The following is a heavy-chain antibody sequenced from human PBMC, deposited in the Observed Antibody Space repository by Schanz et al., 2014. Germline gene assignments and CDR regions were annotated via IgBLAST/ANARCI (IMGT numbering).Heavy chain of an antibody. CDR3: ARDPNTSAWLPYFDT. V-gene: IGHV3-30-3*01. CDR2: MSYDGSNK. CDR1: GFTFSSYA. Sequence: QVQLVESGGSVVQPGRSLRLSCAASGFTFSSYAMHWVRQAPGKGLEWVAVMSYDGSNKYYADSVKGRFTISRDTPKNTLYVQMNSLRADDTAVYYCARDPNTSAWLPYFDTWGQGTLVTVSS. D-gene: IGHD6-19*01. J-gene: IGHJ4*02.